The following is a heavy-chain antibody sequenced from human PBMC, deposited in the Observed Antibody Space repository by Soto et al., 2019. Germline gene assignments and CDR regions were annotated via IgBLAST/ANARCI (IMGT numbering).Heavy chain of an antibody. Sequence: QVQLVESGGGVVQPGRSLRLSCAASGFTFSSYAMHWVRQAPGKGLEWVAVISYDGSNKYYADSVKGRFTISRDNSKNTLYLQMNSLRAEDTAVYYCARLMPIVVVPAATPYHNWFDPGGQGTLVTVSS. D-gene: IGHD2-2*01. CDR2: ISYDGSNK. V-gene: IGHV3-30-3*01. CDR1: GFTFSSYA. J-gene: IGHJ5*02. CDR3: ARLMPIVVVPAATPYHNWFDP.